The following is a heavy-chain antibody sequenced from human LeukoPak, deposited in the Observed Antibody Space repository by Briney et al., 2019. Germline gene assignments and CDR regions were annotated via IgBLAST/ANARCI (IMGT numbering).Heavy chain of an antibody. CDR3: ARDYGTHGVTTVTTPGIFDI. J-gene: IGHJ3*02. V-gene: IGHV3-33*01. D-gene: IGHD4-17*01. Sequence: PGGSLRLSCAASAFTFSSYGMHWVRQAPGKGLEWVALIWDDGNVQHYADSVKGRFTISRDNSNNTLCLQMNSLRADDTAVYYCARDYGTHGVTTVTTPGIFDIWGQGTMVSVSS. CDR2: IWDDGNVQ. CDR1: AFTFSSYG.